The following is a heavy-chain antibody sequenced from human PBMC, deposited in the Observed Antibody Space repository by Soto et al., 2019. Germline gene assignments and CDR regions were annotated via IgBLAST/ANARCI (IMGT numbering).Heavy chain of an antibody. CDR2: ISSSSSTI. V-gene: IGHV3-48*01. Sequence: EVQVVESGGGLVQPGWSLRLSCAASGFTFSSYSMNWVRQAPGKGLEWVSYISSSSSTIYYADSVRGRFTISRDNAKDSLFLQMNSLRAEDTAVYYCARAAQYYYYYMDVWGKGTTVTVSS. CDR3: ARAAQYYYYYMDV. CDR1: GFTFSSYS. J-gene: IGHJ6*03.